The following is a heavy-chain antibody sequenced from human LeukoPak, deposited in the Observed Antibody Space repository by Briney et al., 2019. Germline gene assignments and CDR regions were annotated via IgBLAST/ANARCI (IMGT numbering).Heavy chain of an antibody. Sequence: PGGSLRLSCAASGFTFSSYSMNWVRQAPGKGLEWVSSIISSCSSINYADSLKGRFTISTDKAKNSLYMQMNSLRAEDTAVYYCAKAVGDYYNSREPYYFDCWGQGTLVTVSS. CDR2: IISSCSSI. J-gene: IGHJ4*02. D-gene: IGHD3-22*01. CDR1: GFTFSSYS. V-gene: IGHV3-21*01. CDR3: AKAVGDYYNSREPYYFDC.